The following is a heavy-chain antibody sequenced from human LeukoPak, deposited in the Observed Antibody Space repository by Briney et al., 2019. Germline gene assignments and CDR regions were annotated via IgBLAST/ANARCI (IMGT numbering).Heavy chain of an antibody. CDR1: GGSISSYY. J-gene: IGHJ2*01. CDR3: ARRNFSYWYFDL. Sequence: PSETLSLTCTVSGGSISSYYWSWIRQPAGKGLEWIGRIYTSGSTNYNPSLKSRVTISVDKSKNQFSLKLSSVTAADTAVYYCARRNFSYWYFDLWGRGTLVIVSS. D-gene: IGHD3-3*01. V-gene: IGHV4-4*07. CDR2: IYTSGST.